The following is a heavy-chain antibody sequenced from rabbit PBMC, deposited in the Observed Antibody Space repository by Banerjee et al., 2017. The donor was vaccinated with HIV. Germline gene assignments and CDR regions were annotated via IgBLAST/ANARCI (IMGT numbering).Heavy chain of an antibody. Sequence: QEQLEESGGDLVKPGASLTLTCTASGFSFSSSYYICWVRQAPGKGLEWIACIYTGSSGTTYYASWAKGRFTISKTSSTTVTLQMTSLTAADTATYFCARGAAYADYNYNLWGPGTLVTVS. V-gene: IGHV1S45*01. CDR1: GFSFSSSYY. D-gene: IGHD6-1*01. J-gene: IGHJ4*01. CDR3: ARGAAYADYNYNL. CDR2: IYTGSSGTT.